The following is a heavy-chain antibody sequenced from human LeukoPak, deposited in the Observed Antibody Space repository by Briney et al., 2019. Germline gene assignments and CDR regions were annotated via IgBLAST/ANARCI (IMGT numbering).Heavy chain of an antibody. CDR1: GSSISSGGYY. V-gene: IGHV4-39*01. D-gene: IGHD3-16*01. CDR2: IYYSGST. J-gene: IGHJ4*02. Sequence: SETLSPTCTVSGSSISSGGYYWGWIRQPPGKGLEWIGSIYYSGSTYYNPSLKSRVTISVDTSKNQFSLKLSSVTAADTAVYYCASPGGGPTDYWGQGTLVTVSS. CDR3: ASPGGGPTDY.